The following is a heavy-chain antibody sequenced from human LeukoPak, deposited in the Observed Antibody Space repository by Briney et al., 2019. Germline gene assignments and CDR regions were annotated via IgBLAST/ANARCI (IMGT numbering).Heavy chain of an antibody. CDR1: GGSFSGYY. Sequence: SETLSLTCAVYGGSFSGYYWSWIRQPPGKGLEWIGEINHSGSTNYNPSLKSRVTISVDTSKNQFSLKLSSVTAADTAVYYCASRNILRTLAAALAWGQGTLVTVSS. CDR2: INHSGST. CDR3: ASRNILRTLAAALA. D-gene: IGHD6-13*01. V-gene: IGHV4-34*01. J-gene: IGHJ5*02.